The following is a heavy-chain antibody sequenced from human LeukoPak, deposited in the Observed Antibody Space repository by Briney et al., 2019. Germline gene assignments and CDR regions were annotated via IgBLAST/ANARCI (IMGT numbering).Heavy chain of an antibody. Sequence: ASVKVSCKASGYTFTSYGISWVRQAPGQGLEWMGWINPNSGGTNYAQKFQGWVTMTRDTSISTAYMELSRLRSDDTAVYYCARGMYYYDSSDTNGMDVWGQGTTVTVSS. J-gene: IGHJ6*02. D-gene: IGHD3-22*01. V-gene: IGHV1-2*04. CDR3: ARGMYYYDSSDTNGMDV. CDR2: INPNSGGT. CDR1: GYTFTSYG.